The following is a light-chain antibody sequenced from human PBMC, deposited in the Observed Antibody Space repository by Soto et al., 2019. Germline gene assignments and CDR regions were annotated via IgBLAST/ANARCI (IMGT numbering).Light chain of an antibody. CDR1: QSVSSY. Sequence: EIVLTQSPATLSLSPGERATLSCRASQSVSSYLAWYQKKPGQAPRLLIYDASNRATGIPARFSGSGSGTDFTLTISSLEPEDFAVYYCQQRSNWPRFGQGTRLEIK. CDR2: DAS. J-gene: IGKJ5*01. V-gene: IGKV3-11*01. CDR3: QQRSNWPR.